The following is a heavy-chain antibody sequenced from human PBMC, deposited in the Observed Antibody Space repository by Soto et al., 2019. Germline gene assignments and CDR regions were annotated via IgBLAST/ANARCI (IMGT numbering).Heavy chain of an antibody. Sequence: QVQLQESGPGLVKPSETLSLTCTVSGGSMSSYFWSWIRQPPGKGLEWIGYIFYSGNPKYSSSLKSRVTISVDTSKNQFSLKLTSVTAADTAVYYCARWNPDTVMTDYWGQGTLVTVSS. V-gene: IGHV4-59*01. CDR3: ARWNPDTVMTDY. CDR2: IFYSGNP. J-gene: IGHJ4*02. CDR1: GGSMSSYF. D-gene: IGHD5-18*01.